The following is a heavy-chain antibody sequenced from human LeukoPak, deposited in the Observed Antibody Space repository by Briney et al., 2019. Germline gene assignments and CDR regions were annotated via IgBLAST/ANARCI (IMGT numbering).Heavy chain of an antibody. CDR1: GFTFSSYG. V-gene: IGHV3-30*02. J-gene: IGHJ4*02. CDR3: AKGSRRGSGYYAFDY. Sequence: GGSLRLSCAASGFTFSSYGMHWVRQAPGKGLEWVAFIRYDGSNKYYADSVKGRFTISRDNSKNTLYLQMNSLRAKDTAVYYCAKGSRRGSGYYAFDYWGQGTLVTVSS. D-gene: IGHD3-3*01. CDR2: IRYDGSNK.